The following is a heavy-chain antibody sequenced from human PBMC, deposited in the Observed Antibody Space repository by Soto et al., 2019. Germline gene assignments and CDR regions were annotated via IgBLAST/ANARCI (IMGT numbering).Heavy chain of an antibody. CDR3: ARDGLGTGDAFDI. Sequence: LSLTCAASGFTFSSNYMSWVRQAPGKGLEWVSVIYSGGSTYYADSVKGRFTITRDNSKNTLYLQMNSLRAEDTAVYYCARDGLGTGDAFDIWGQGTMVTVSS. D-gene: IGHD7-27*01. V-gene: IGHV3-53*01. J-gene: IGHJ3*02. CDR1: GFTFSSNY. CDR2: IYSGGST.